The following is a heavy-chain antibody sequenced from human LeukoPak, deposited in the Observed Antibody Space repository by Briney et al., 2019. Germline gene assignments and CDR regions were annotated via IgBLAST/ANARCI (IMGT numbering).Heavy chain of an antibody. CDR3: AKVGGLAVAGTDNWMDP. Sequence: PSETLSLTCSVTGGSISRSSYYWGWIRQPPGEGLEWIGNIHYSGKTYYNPSLKNRVTISIDTSKNQFSLKLSSVTAADTAVYSCAKVGGLAVAGTDNWMDPWGQGTLVTVSS. V-gene: IGHV4-39*02. CDR1: GGSISRSSYY. D-gene: IGHD6-19*01. CDR2: IHYSGKT. J-gene: IGHJ5*02.